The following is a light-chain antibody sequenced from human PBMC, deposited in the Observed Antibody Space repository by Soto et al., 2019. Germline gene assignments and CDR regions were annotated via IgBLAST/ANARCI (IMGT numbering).Light chain of an antibody. CDR3: QQYGGSART. CDR2: DAS. V-gene: IGKV3-20*01. CDR1: QSISRS. J-gene: IGKJ1*01. Sequence: EIVLTQSPAILSVSPGEGATLSCRASQSISRSLAWYQQKPGQAPRLLISDASTRATGIPDRFSGSGSGTDFTLTISRLEPEDFAVYYCQQYGGSARTFGQGTKVDIK.